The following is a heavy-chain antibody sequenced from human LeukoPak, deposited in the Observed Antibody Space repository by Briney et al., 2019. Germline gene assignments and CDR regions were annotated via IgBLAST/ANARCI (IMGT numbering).Heavy chain of an antibody. V-gene: IGHV3-23*01. J-gene: IGHJ4*02. CDR2: ISGSGGST. CDR3: AKSRVTMIVVVNGGYFDY. Sequence: PGGSLRLSCAASGFTFSSYAMSWVRQALGKGLEWVSAISGSGGSTYYADSVKGRFTISRDNSKNTLYLQVNSLRAEDTAVYYCAKSRVTMIVVVNGGYFDYWGQGTLVTVSS. D-gene: IGHD3-22*01. CDR1: GFTFSSYA.